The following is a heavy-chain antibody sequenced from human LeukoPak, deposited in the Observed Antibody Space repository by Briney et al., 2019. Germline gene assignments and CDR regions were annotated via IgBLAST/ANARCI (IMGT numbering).Heavy chain of an antibody. Sequence: GGSLRLSCAASGFTFSSYSMNWVRQAPGKGLEWVSYISSSSSTIYYADSVKGRFTISRDNAKNSLYLQMNSLRAEDTAVYYCARSKDQDIVVVVAASESAFGIWGQGTMVTVSS. V-gene: IGHV3-48*01. CDR1: GFTFSSYS. J-gene: IGHJ3*02. D-gene: IGHD2-15*01. CDR3: ARSKDQDIVVVVAASESAFGI. CDR2: ISSSSSTI.